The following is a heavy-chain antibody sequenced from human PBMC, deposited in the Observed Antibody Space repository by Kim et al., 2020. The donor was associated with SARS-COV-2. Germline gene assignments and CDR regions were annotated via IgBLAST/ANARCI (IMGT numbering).Heavy chain of an antibody. CDR1: GFTFSSYG. J-gene: IGHJ5*02. Sequence: GGSLRLSCAASGFTFSSYGMHWVRQAPGKGLEWVAVIWYDGSNKYYADSVKGRFTISRDNSKNTLYLQMNSLRAEDTAVYYCARDYLESGTHFWSGYSPPWGQGTLVTVSS. CDR3: ARDYLESGTHFWSGYSPP. V-gene: IGHV3-33*01. CDR2: IWYDGSNK. D-gene: IGHD3-3*02.